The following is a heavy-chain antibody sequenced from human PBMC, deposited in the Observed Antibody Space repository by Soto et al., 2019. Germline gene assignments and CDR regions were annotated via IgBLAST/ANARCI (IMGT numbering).Heavy chain of an antibody. CDR3: ASIEVVPAARRLDAFDI. J-gene: IGHJ3*02. Sequence: GGSLRLSCAASGFTFSSYAMSWVRQAPGKGLEWVSAISGSGGSTYYADSVKGRFTISRDNSKNTLYLQMNSLRAEDTAVYYCASIEVVPAARRLDAFDIWGQGTMVTVSS. CDR1: GFTFSSYA. V-gene: IGHV3-23*01. D-gene: IGHD2-2*01. CDR2: ISGSGGST.